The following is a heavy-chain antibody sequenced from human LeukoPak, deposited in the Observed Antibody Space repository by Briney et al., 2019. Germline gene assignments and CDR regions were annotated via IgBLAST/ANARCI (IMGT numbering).Heavy chain of an antibody. J-gene: IGHJ4*02. Sequence: NPSETLSLTCTVSGGSVSSGDYYWSWIRQPPGKGLEWIGYIYYSGSSEYNPSLKSRVTMSVDTSKNQFSLKVSSVTAADTAVYYCARMESWVLPTGPRGFDHWGQGTLVTVSA. CDR1: GGSVSSGDYY. CDR2: IYYSGSS. CDR3: ARMESWVLPTGPRGFDH. D-gene: IGHD4/OR15-4a*01. V-gene: IGHV4-61*08.